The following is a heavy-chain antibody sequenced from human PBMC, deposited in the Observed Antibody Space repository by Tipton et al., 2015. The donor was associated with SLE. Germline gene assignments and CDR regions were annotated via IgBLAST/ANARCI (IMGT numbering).Heavy chain of an antibody. D-gene: IGHD2-2*01. CDR1: GFTFSSYA. Sequence: SLRLSCAASGFTFSSYAMSWVRQAPGKGLEWVSAISGSGGSTYYADSVKGRFTISRDNSKNTLYVQMNSLRAEDTAVYYCANFLDCSSTSCYYYYGMDVWGQGTTVTVSS. V-gene: IGHV3-23*01. J-gene: IGHJ6*02. CDR3: ANFLDCSSTSCYYYYGMDV. CDR2: ISGSGGST.